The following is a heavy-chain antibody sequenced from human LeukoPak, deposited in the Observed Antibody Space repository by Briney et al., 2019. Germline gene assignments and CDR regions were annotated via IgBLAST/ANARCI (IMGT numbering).Heavy chain of an antibody. CDR2: INPSGGST. J-gene: IGHJ4*02. V-gene: IGHV1-46*01. D-gene: IGHD6-6*01. Sequence: ASVKVSCKASGYTFTSYYMHWVRQAPGQGLEWMGIINPSGGSTSYAQKFQGRVTMTRDMSTSTVYMELSSLRSEDTAVYYCARDELEEYSSSSFADYWGQGTLVTVSS. CDR1: GYTFTSYY. CDR3: ARDELEEYSSSSFADY.